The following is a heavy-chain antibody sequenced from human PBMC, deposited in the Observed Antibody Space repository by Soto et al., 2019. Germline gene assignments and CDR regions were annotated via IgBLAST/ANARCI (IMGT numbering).Heavy chain of an antibody. Sequence: XSVKVSCKASGYTFTGYYMHWVRQAPGQGLEWMGWINPNSGGTNYAQKFQGWVTMTRDTSISTAYMELSRLRSDDTAVYYCARGTTISTDAFDIWGQGTMVTVSS. J-gene: IGHJ3*02. CDR2: INPNSGGT. V-gene: IGHV1-2*04. D-gene: IGHD4-4*01. CDR3: ARGTTISTDAFDI. CDR1: GYTFTGYY.